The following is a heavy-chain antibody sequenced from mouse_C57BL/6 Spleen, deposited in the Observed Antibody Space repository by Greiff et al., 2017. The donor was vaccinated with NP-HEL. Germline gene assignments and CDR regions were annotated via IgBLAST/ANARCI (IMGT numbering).Heavy chain of an antibody. V-gene: IGHV1-63*01. J-gene: IGHJ4*01. CDR1: GYTFTNYW. D-gene: IGHD3-2*02. CDR3: AREVDSSGYGDAMDY. Sequence: VQLQQSGAELVRPGTSVKMSCKASGYTFTNYWIGWAKQRPGHGLEWIGDIYPGGGYTNYNEKFKGKATLTADKSSSTAYMQFSSLTSEDSAIYYCAREVDSSGYGDAMDYWGQGTSVTVSS. CDR2: IYPGGGYT.